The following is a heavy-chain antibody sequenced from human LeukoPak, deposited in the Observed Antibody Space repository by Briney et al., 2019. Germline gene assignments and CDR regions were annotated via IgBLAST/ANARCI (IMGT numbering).Heavy chain of an antibody. Sequence: QPGGPLRLSCAASGLSFSSFAMTWVRQATGEGLEWVSTIRSNGATAYNADSVKGRFTISRHNSKSTVYLQMHSLRVEDTAIYYCARGQEFDDGVFDSWGQGTLVTVSS. J-gene: IGHJ4*02. CDR2: IRSNGATA. CDR3: ARGQEFDDGVFDS. D-gene: IGHD1-1*01. CDR1: GLSFSSFA. V-gene: IGHV3-23*01.